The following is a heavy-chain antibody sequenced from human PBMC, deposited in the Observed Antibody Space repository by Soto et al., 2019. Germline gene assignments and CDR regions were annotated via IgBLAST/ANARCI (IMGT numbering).Heavy chain of an antibody. CDR1: GFTLSGYA. Sequence: EVQLAESGGGLAQPGGSLRLSCAASGFTLSGYAMDWVRQAPGKGLEYVSGISSNGVGTYYANSVQGRFTISRDNSKNPVYLQMGSLRPEDMAVYYCARRARPDFYYMDVWVKGTTVTVSS. J-gene: IGHJ6*03. CDR2: ISSNGVGT. V-gene: IGHV3-64*01. CDR3: ARRARPDFYYMDV. D-gene: IGHD6-6*01.